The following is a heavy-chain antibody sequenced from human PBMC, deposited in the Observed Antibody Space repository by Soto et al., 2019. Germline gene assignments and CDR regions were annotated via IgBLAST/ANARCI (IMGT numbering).Heavy chain of an antibody. V-gene: IGHV3-23*01. CDR3: AKEEPVAVAGWSGYCFDY. J-gene: IGHJ4*02. Sequence: GGSLTLSCAASGFTFSSYAMSWVRQAPGKGLEWVSAISGSGGSTYYADSVKGRFTISRDNSKNTLYLQMNSLRAEDTAVYYCAKEEPVAVAGWSGYCFDYWGQGTLVTVSS. CDR1: GFTFSSYA. CDR2: ISGSGGST. D-gene: IGHD6-19*01.